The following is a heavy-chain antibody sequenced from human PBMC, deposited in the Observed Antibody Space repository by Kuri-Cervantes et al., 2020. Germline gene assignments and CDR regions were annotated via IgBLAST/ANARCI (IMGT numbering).Heavy chain of an antibody. D-gene: IGHD2-2*02. CDR2: IYHSGST. CDR3: ARDPKDCSGTSCYTYYFDY. V-gene: IGHV4-4*02. J-gene: IGHJ4*02. Sequence: SETLSLTCAVSGGSISSSNWWSWVRQPPGKGLEWIGEIYHSGSTNYNPSLKSRVTISVDKSKNQFSLKLGSVTAADTAVYYCARDPKDCSGTSCYTYYFDYWGQGTLVTVSS. CDR1: GGSISSSNW.